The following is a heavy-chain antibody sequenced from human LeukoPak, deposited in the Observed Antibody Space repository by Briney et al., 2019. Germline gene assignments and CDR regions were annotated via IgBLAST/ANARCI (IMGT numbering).Heavy chain of an antibody. V-gene: IGHV1-18*01. J-gene: IGHJ5*02. CDR3: ARDTIFGVVNWFDP. D-gene: IGHD3-3*01. Sequence: ASVKVSCKASGYTFTSYGISWVRQAPGQGLEWMGWISAYNGNTNYAQKLQGRVTMTTDTSTSTAYMELRSLGSDDTAVYYCARDTIFGVVNWFDPWGQGTLVTVSS. CDR2: ISAYNGNT. CDR1: GYTFTSYG.